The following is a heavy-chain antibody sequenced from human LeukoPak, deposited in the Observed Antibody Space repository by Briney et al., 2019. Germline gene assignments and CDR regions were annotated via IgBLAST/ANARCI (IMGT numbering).Heavy chain of an antibody. Sequence: PGGSLRLSCAASGFTFSNYAMSWVRRAPGKGLEWVSTITSSGGATYYAGSVKGRFTISRDDSKNTLYVQMNSLRTEDTALYYCAKEYSSSSNYYYYVMDVWGQGTTVTVPS. D-gene: IGHD6-6*01. J-gene: IGHJ6*02. V-gene: IGHV3-23*01. CDR3: AKEYSSSSNYYYYVMDV. CDR2: ITSSGGAT. CDR1: GFTFSNYA.